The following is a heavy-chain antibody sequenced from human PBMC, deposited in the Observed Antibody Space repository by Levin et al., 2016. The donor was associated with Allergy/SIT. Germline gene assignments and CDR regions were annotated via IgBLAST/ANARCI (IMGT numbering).Heavy chain of an antibody. CDR1: GYSFTTYY. CDR3: ARSLDRSSSTHRYGMDV. Sequence: ASVKVSCKASGYSFTTYYIHWVRLAVGQGLEWMGRLHPSDDTAIYAQNLQGRVTMTRDTSTSTVYMELSSLRSEDTAVYYCARSLDRSSSTHRYGMDVWGPGTTVTVSS. D-gene: IGHD6-6*01. J-gene: IGHJ6*02. CDR2: LHPSDDTA. V-gene: IGHV1-46*04.